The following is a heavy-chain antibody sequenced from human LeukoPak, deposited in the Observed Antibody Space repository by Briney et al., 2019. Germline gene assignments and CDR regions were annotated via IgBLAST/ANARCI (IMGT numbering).Heavy chain of an antibody. D-gene: IGHD5-24*01. CDR3: AKELLSGEMATIFFDY. CDR2: ISWNSGSI. J-gene: IGHJ4*02. CDR1: GFTFDDYA. Sequence: PGRSLRLSCAASGFTFDDYAMHWVRQAPGKGLEWVSGISWNSGSIGYADSVKGRFTISRDNAKNSLYLQMNSLRAEDTAVYYCAKELLSGEMATIFFDYWGQGTLVTVSS. V-gene: IGHV3-9*01.